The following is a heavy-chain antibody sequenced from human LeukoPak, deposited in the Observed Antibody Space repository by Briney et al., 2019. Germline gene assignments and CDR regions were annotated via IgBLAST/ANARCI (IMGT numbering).Heavy chain of an antibody. CDR2: MSNAGGTT. V-gene: IGHV3-23*01. CDR3: ARGGYFSFDY. Sequence: GGSLRLSCAASGFTFSSYAMTWVRQAPGKGLEWVSSMSNAGGTTYYADSVKGRFIISRDSSKDTLYLQMNSLRAEDTAVYFCARGGYFSFDYWGQGTLVTVSS. CDR1: GFTFSSYA. J-gene: IGHJ4*02. D-gene: IGHD2/OR15-2a*01.